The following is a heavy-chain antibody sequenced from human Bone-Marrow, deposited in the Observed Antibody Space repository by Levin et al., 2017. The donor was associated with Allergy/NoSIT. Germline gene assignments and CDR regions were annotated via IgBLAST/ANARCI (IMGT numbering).Heavy chain of an antibody. Sequence: PGGSLRLSCAASGFSFSTYGMHWVRQAPGKGLEWVAVISYDGSEKFHADSVKGRFAISRDNSKNMLYVQMNSLRPEDTAVYYCVQGIGGSNWYGHYFDYWGQGALVTVSA. CDR2: ISYDGSEK. D-gene: IGHD6-13*01. V-gene: IGHV3-30*18. CDR3: VQGIGGSNWYGHYFDY. J-gene: IGHJ4*02. CDR1: GFSFSTYG.